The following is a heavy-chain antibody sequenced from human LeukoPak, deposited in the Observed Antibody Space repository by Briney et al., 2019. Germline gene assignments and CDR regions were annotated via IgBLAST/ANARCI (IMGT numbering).Heavy chain of an antibody. CDR3: ARDLLGIGFDY. V-gene: IGHV4-30-4*01. D-gene: IGHD7-27*01. CDR1: GGSISIGDYY. J-gene: IGHJ4*02. Sequence: SETLPLTCTVSGGSISIGDYYWSWIRQPPGKGLEWIGYIYYSGSTYYNPSLKSRVTISVDTSKNQFSLKLSSVTAADTAVYYCARDLLGIGFDYWGQGTLVTVSS. CDR2: IYYSGST.